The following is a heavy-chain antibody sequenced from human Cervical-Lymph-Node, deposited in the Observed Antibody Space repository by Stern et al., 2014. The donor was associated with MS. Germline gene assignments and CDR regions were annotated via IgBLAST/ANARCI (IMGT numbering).Heavy chain of an antibody. CDR1: GGSVNDGGHY. CDR3: ASSASYARYYFDL. D-gene: IGHD1-26*01. J-gene: IGHJ4*02. V-gene: IGHV4-31*03. CDR2: ISYSGST. Sequence: QLQLQESGPGVVKPSQTLSLSCTVSGGSVNDGGHYWTWIRQHPGKGLEWIGYISYSGSTIYSPSLKSRVTISLDTSNNHFSLNLTSVTAADTAFYFCASSASYARYYFDLWGQGTLVTVSS.